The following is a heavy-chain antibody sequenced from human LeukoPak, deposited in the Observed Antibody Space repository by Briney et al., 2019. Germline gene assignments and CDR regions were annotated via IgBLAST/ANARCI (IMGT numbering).Heavy chain of an antibody. CDR1: GYTFTSYG. D-gene: IGHD3-10*01. J-gene: IGHJ4*02. CDR3: ARGTPMVRGVIIRLRWVYFDY. CDR2: ISAYNGNT. Sequence: ASVKVSCKASGYTFTSYGISWVRQAPGQGLEWMGWISAYNGNTNYAQKLQGRVTMTTDTSTSTAYMELRSLRSDDTAVYYCARGTPMVRGVIIRLRWVYFDYWGQGTLVTVSS. V-gene: IGHV1-18*01.